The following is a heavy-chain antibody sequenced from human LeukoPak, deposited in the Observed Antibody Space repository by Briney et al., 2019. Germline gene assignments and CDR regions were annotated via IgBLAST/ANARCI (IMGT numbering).Heavy chain of an antibody. V-gene: IGHV3-30*04. CDR2: ISYEDGSNK. Sequence: GGSLRLSYAASGFTFRRFVMHWVRQAPGKGLEWVAAISYEDGSNKYYADSVKGRFTISRDNSKYTVYLQMNSLRVEDTAVYYCAKLSHYGGNRNYLRYWGQGTLVTVSS. J-gene: IGHJ4*02. CDR1: GFTFRRFV. CDR3: AKLSHYGGNRNYLRY. D-gene: IGHD4-23*01.